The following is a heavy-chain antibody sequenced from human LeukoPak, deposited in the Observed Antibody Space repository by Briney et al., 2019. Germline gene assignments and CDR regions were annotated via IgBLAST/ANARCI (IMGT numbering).Heavy chain of an antibody. CDR2: IIPIFGTA. CDR3: AREYSSGWNDAFDI. D-gene: IGHD6-19*01. V-gene: IGHV1-69*06. CDR1: GGTFSSYA. Sequence: GASVKVSCKASGGTFSSYAISWVRQAPGQGLEWMGGIIPIFGTANYAQKFQGRVTITADKSTSTAYMELSSLRSEDTAVYYCAREYSSGWNDAFDIWGQGTMVTVSS. J-gene: IGHJ3*02.